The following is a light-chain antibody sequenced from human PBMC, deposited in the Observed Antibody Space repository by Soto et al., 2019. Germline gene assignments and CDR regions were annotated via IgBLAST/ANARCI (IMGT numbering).Light chain of an antibody. Sequence: QSVLTQPASVSGSPGQSITISCTGTSSDVGGYNYVSWYQQYPGKAPKLIIYEVSNRPSGVSNRFSGSKSGNTASLTISGLQAEDESDYYCSSPTNSDTWVFGGGTQLTVL. V-gene: IGLV2-14*01. CDR3: SSPTNSDTWV. CDR1: SSDVGGYNY. CDR2: EVS. J-gene: IGLJ3*02.